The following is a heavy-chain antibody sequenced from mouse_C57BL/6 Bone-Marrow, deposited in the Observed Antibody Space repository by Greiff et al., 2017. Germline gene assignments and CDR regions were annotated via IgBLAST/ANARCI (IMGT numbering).Heavy chain of an antibody. V-gene: IGHV1-72*01. D-gene: IGHD3-3*01. Sequence: QQPGRGLEWLGRIDPNSGGTKYNEKFKSKATLTVDKPSSTAYMQLSSLTSEDSAVSYCARRNLRDWGQGTTLTVSS. CDR3: ARRNLRD. J-gene: IGHJ2*01. CDR2: IDPNSGGT.